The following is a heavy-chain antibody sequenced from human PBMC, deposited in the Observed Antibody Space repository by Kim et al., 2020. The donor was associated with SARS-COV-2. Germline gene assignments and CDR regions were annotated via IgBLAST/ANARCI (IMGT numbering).Heavy chain of an antibody. CDR3: ARGLGYSSSSVWFDP. Sequence: PSRKSRVTISVDTSKNQFSLKLSSVTAADTAVYYCARGLGYSSSSVWFDPWGQGTLVTVSS. D-gene: IGHD6-6*01. V-gene: IGHV4-34*01. J-gene: IGHJ5*02.